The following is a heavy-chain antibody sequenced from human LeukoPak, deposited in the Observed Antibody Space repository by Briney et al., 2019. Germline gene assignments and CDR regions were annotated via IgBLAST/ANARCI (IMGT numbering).Heavy chain of an antibody. D-gene: IGHD6-13*01. CDR3: ARDGEVSFWAAGGTGSLFDY. CDR1: GYTFTSYG. Sequence: ASVKVSCKASGYTFTSYGISWVRQAPGQGLEWMGWISAYSGNTNYAQKLQGRVTMTTDTSTSTAYMELRSLRSDDTAVYYCARDGEVSFWAAGGTGSLFDYWGQGTLVTVSS. V-gene: IGHV1-18*04. CDR2: ISAYSGNT. J-gene: IGHJ4*02.